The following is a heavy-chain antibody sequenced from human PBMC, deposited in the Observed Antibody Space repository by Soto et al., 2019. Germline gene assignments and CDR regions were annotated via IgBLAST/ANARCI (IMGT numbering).Heavy chain of an antibody. J-gene: IGHJ4*02. CDR3: ARSATSGDQHFIDS. V-gene: IGHV1-45*02. CDR1: GWIFTFKY. Sequence: QMQLLQSGAEVKKTGSSVKISCKTSGWIFTFKYLHWVRQAPGQGLEWLGWITPYNGNVKYAQHFQDRISLTGDNSLTPLFLELRNLRSEDTGLYYCARSATSGDQHFIDSWGQGTLVTVSS. CDR2: ITPYNGNV. D-gene: IGHD7-27*01.